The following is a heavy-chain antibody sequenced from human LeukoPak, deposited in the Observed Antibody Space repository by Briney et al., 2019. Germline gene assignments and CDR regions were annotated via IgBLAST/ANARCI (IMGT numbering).Heavy chain of an antibody. V-gene: IGHV3-7*01. D-gene: IGHD3-9*01. CDR2: IKQDGSEK. CDR1: GFTFSSYW. J-gene: IGHJ6*03. Sequence: PGGSLRLSCAASGFTFSSYWMSWVRQAPGKGLEWVANIKQDGSEKYYVDSVKGRFTISRDNAKNSLYLQMNSLRAEDTAGYYCARDLYDILTGYYMDVWGKGTTVTVSS. CDR3: ARDLYDILTGYYMDV.